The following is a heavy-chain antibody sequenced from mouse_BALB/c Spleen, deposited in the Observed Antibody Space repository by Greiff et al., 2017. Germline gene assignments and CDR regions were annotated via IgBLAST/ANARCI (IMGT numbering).Heavy chain of an antibody. J-gene: IGHJ4*01. CDR2: IYPYNGGT. CDR1: GYTFTDYN. V-gene: IGHV1S29*02. CDR3: ARGVYYAMDY. Sequence: EVKLMESGPELVKPGASVKISCKASGYTFTDYNMHWVKQSHGKSLEWIGYIYPYNGGTGYNQKFKSKATLTVDNSSSTAYMELRSLTSEDSAVYYCARGVYYAMDYWGQGTSVTVSS.